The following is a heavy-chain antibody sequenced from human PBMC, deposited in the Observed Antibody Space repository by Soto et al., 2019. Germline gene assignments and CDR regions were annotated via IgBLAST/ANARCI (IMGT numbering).Heavy chain of an antibody. CDR3: ARGPYSSSAGVFDY. CDR1: GYTFTSYD. D-gene: IGHD6-6*01. J-gene: IGHJ4*02. V-gene: IGHV1-8*01. CDR2: MNPNSGNT. Sequence: ASVKVSCKASGYTFTSYDINWVRQATGQGLEWMGWMNPNSGNTGYAQKFQGRVTMTRDTSISTAYMELSSLRSEDTAVYYCARGPYSSSAGVFDYWGQGTLVTVSS.